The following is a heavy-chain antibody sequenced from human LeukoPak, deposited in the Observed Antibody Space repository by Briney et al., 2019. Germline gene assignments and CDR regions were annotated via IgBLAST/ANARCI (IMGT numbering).Heavy chain of an antibody. Sequence: SETLSLTCTVSGGSIHTYFWSWLRQPPGKGLEWIGYMFYSGSPNYNPSLKSRVTISVDTSKNQFSLNLRSVTPADTAVYYCAREFLGANWFDPWGQGTLVTVVS. CDR2: MFYSGSP. CDR3: AREFLGANWFDP. V-gene: IGHV4-59*01. CDR1: GGSIHTYF. D-gene: IGHD3-10*01. J-gene: IGHJ5*02.